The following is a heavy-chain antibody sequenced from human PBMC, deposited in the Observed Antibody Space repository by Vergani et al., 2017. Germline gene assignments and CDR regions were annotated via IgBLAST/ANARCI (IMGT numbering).Heavy chain of an antibody. V-gene: IGHV3-21*01. CDR2: ISSSSSYI. CDR3: ARDSGIDYYGSGPPDY. Sequence: EVQLVESGGGLVQPGGSLRLSCAASGFTFSSYSMNWVRQAPGKGLEWVSSISSSSSYIYYADSVKGRFTISRDNAKNSLYLQMNSLRAEDTAVYYCARDSGIDYYGSGPPDYWGQGTLVTVSS. D-gene: IGHD3-10*01. CDR1: GFTFSSYS. J-gene: IGHJ4*02.